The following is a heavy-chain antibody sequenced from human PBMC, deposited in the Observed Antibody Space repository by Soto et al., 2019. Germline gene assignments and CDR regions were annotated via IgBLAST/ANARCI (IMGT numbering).Heavy chain of an antibody. Sequence: SVKVSCKASGGTFSSYSISWVRQAPGQGLEWMGGIIPIFGTANYAQKFQGRVTITADESTSTAYMELSSLRSEDTAVYYCWGSGSYYNVYYYYGMDVWGQGTTVTVSS. CDR1: GGTFSSYS. CDR3: WGSGSYYNVYYYYGMDV. D-gene: IGHD3-10*01. V-gene: IGHV1-69*13. J-gene: IGHJ6*02. CDR2: IIPIFGTA.